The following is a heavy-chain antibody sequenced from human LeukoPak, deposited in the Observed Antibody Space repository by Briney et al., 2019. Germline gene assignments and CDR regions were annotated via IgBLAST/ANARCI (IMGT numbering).Heavy chain of an antibody. CDR2: ISGSGSST. J-gene: IGHJ4*02. Sequence: GGSLRLSCAASGFTLSSYAMAWVRQAPGKGLQWVSAISGSGSSTYYADSVKGRFTISRDNSENTLFLQMNSLRAEDTAVYNCAGSSCGGNCYSGFDYWGQGTLVTVSS. CDR1: GFTLSSYA. D-gene: IGHD2-21*02. CDR3: AGSSCGGNCYSGFDY. V-gene: IGHV3-23*01.